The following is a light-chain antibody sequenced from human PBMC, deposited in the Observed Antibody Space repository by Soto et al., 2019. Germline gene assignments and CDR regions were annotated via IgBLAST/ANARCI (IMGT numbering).Light chain of an antibody. J-gene: IGKJ4*01. Sequence: EIVLTQSPLSLAVTPGAPASISCRSSQSLLHRNGYNYLDWYLQKPGQSPQLLIYLGSNRASGVPERFSGSGSGTDFTLKISRVEAEDVGLYCCLQSLQTTHSFGGGTKVELK. CDR1: QSLLHRNGYNY. CDR3: LQSLQTTHS. CDR2: LGS. V-gene: IGKV2-28*01.